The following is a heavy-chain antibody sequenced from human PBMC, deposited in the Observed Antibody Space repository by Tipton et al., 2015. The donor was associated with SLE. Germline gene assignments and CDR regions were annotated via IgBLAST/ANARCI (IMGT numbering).Heavy chain of an antibody. J-gene: IGHJ4*02. D-gene: IGHD3-3*01. CDR2: IYYSGST. CDR1: GGSVGSRPYY. CDR3: ARDPYDSWSDYQATFDY. V-gene: IGHV4-39*07. Sequence: GLVKPSETLSLTCTVSGGSVGSRPYYWGWIRQPPGKGLEWIGSIYYSGSTYYNPSLKSRVTMSVDTSKNQFSLKLTSVTAADTAVYYCARDPYDSWSDYQATFDYWGQGTLVTVSP.